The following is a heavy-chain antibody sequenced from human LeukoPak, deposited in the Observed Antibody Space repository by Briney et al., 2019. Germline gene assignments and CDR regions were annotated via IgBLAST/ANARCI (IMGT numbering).Heavy chain of an antibody. CDR3: ARKRTGDQGYYFDY. J-gene: IGHJ4*02. CDR2: FYYSGST. CDR1: GGSVSSGRYY. Sequence: SETLSLTCTVSGGSVSSGRYYWSWIRQPPGKGLEWIGYFYYSGSTNYNPSLKTRVTISVDTSKDQFSLKVSSVTAADTAVYYCARKRTGDQGYYFDYWGQGTLVTVSS. D-gene: IGHD1-1*01. V-gene: IGHV4-61*01.